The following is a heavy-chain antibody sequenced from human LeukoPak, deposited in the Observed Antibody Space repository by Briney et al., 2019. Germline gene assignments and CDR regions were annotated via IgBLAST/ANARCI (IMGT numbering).Heavy chain of an antibody. V-gene: IGHV4-39*01. J-gene: IGHJ4*02. Sequence: PSETLSLTCTVSGGSISSSSYSWGWIRQPPGKGLEWIGSIYYSGSTYYNPSLKSRVTISVDTSKNQFSLKLSSVTAADTAVYYCASLVAFGYYDYWGQGTLVTVSS. D-gene: IGHD2-15*01. CDR3: ASLVAFGYYDY. CDR2: IYYSGST. CDR1: GGSISSSSYS.